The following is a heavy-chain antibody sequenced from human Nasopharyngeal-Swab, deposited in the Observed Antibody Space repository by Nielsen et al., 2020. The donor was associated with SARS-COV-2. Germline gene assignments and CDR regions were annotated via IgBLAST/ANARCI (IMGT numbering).Heavy chain of an antibody. Sequence: GGSLRLSCAASGFTFSSYAMSWVRQAPGKGLEWVSAISGSGGSTYYADSVKGRFTISRDNSKNTLYLQMNSLRAEDTAVYYCAKDLRITIFGVAVMKDWGFDYWGQGTLVTVSS. D-gene: IGHD3-3*01. CDR1: GFTFSSYA. V-gene: IGHV3-23*01. J-gene: IGHJ4*02. CDR2: ISGSGGST. CDR3: AKDLRITIFGVAVMKDWGFDY.